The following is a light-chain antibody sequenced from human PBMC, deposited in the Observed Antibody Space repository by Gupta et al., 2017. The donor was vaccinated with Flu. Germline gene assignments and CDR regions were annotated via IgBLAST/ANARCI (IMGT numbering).Light chain of an antibody. CDR3: MSYTGNNEFAV. J-gene: IGLJ3*02. CDR2: GVS. V-gene: IGLV2-8*01. Sequence: IAGYNMVDWYQQHPGRPPRLLIYGVSGRPSGVPPRFSGSKSGNTAFLTVSGLQGEDEAAYYCMSYTGNNEFAVFGGGTRLTVL. CDR1: IAGYNM.